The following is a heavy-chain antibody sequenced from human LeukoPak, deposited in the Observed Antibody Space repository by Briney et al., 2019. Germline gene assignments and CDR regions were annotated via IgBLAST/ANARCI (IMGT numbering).Heavy chain of an antibody. CDR3: AKESGKFDY. Sequence: GGSLRLSCSASGFTFNMFAVHWVRQAPGKGLEWVSLISADGGTTFSADSVKGRFTIARDNSKNSLYLQMNSLRSEDTAMYFCAKESGKFDYWGQGTLVAVST. CDR2: ISADGGTT. CDR1: GFTFNMFA. V-gene: IGHV3-43*02. J-gene: IGHJ4*02.